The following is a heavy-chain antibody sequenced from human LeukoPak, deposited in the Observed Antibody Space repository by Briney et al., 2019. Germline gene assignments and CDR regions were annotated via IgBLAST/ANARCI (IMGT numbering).Heavy chain of an antibody. Sequence: SETLSLTCAVYGGSFSGYYWSWIRQPPGKGLEWIGEINHSGSTNYKPSLKSRVTISVDTSKDQFSLKLSSVTAADTAVYYCARVGYSYGLEGSDYWGQGTLVTVSS. D-gene: IGHD5-18*01. J-gene: IGHJ4*02. CDR3: ARVGYSYGLEGSDY. CDR2: INHSGST. V-gene: IGHV4-34*01. CDR1: GGSFSGYY.